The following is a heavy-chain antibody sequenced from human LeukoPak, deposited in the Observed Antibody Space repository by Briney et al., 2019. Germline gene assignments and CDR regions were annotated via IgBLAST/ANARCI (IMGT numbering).Heavy chain of an antibody. V-gene: IGHV3-30*18. J-gene: IGHJ4*02. Sequence: GGSLRLSCAASGFTFSIYGMHWVRQAPGKGLEWVAVISYDGSNKYYADSVKGRFTISRDNSKNTLCLQMNSLRAEDTAVYYCAKVPYGDYVFAFDYWGQGTLVTVSS. CDR1: GFTFSIYG. CDR2: ISYDGSNK. CDR3: AKVPYGDYVFAFDY. D-gene: IGHD4-17*01.